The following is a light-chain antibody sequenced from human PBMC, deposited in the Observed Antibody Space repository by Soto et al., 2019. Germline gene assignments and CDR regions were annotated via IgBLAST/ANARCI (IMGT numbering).Light chain of an antibody. CDR3: QQYNKWPLT. V-gene: IGKV3-15*01. CDR1: QSVNRN. Sequence: EIVMTQSPATLSVSPGERATLSCRASQSVNRNLAWYQQKPGQVPWLLIYGASTRATDIAARISGSGSGTEFTLTIGSLQSEDFAVYYCQQYNKWPLTFGGGTKVEIK. CDR2: GAS. J-gene: IGKJ4*01.